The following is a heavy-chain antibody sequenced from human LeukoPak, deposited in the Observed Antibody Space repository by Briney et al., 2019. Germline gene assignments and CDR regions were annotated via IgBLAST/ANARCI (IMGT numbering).Heavy chain of an antibody. CDR1: GYTLTELS. D-gene: IGHD3-10*01. CDR3: ATGTYYYGSGSYYRQSAFDI. V-gene: IGHV1-24*01. Sequence: TSVKVSCKVSGYTLTELSMHWVRQAPGKGLEWTGGFDPEDGETIYAQKFQGRVTMTEDTSTDTAYMELSSLRSEDTAVYYCATGTYYYGSGSYYRQSAFDIWGQGTMVTVSS. J-gene: IGHJ3*02. CDR2: FDPEDGET.